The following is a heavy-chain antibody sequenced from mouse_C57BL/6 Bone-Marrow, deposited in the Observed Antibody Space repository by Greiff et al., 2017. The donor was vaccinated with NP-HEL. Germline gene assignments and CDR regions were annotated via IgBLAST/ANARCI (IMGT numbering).Heavy chain of an antibody. CDR1: FYTFTSYT. CDR3: ARRRDYDGYYEGY. J-gene: IGHJ2*01. CDR2: INPSSGYT. D-gene: IGHD2-3*01. V-gene: IGHV1-4*01. Sequence: VQRQQSGEERARPGASVKMSCNSSFYTFTSYTMHWVKQRPGQGLEWIGYINPSSGYTKYNQKFKDKATLTADKSSSTAYMQLSSLTSEDSAVYYCARRRDYDGYYEGYWGQGTTLTVSS.